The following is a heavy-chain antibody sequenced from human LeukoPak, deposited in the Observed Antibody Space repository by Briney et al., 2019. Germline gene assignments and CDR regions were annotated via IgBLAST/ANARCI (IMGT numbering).Heavy chain of an antibody. CDR3: ARVGGIAVAGTSYDFDY. CDR1: GYSISSGYY. J-gene: IGHJ4*02. D-gene: IGHD6-19*01. Sequence: SETLSLTCAVSGYSISSGYYWGWIRQPPGKGLEWIGSIYHSGSTYYSASLKSRVTISVDTSKNQSSLKLSSVTAADTAVYYCARVGGIAVAGTSYDFDYWGQGTLVTVSS. CDR2: IYHSGST. V-gene: IGHV4-38-2*01.